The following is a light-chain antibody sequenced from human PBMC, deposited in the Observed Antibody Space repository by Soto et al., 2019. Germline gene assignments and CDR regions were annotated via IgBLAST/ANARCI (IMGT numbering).Light chain of an antibody. CDR2: DAS. V-gene: IGKV1-5*01. CDR1: QSVSSW. CDR3: QQYNSWPRT. Sequence: DILMTQSPATLSASLGDRVTIYCRASQSVSSWLAWYQQKPGKAPKLLIYDASTLESGVPARFSGSGSGTEFTLTISSLQSEDFAVYYCQQYNSWPRTFGGGTKV. J-gene: IGKJ4*02.